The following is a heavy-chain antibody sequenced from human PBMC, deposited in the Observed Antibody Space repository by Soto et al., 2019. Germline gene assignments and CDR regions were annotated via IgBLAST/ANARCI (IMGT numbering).Heavy chain of an antibody. CDR2: ISFYNGHT. CDR3: ASATSIAVAGKET. D-gene: IGHD6-19*01. CDR1: GDTVTKYG. Sequence: QVQLVQSGGEVKKPGASVKVSCKASGDTVTKYGISWVRQAPGQGLEWLGWISFYNGHTNYALKFXXRXPFTTDTSRSTASMELRSLTSDDTAVYYCASATSIAVAGKETWGQGTLVTVSS. V-gene: IGHV1-18*01. J-gene: IGHJ4*02.